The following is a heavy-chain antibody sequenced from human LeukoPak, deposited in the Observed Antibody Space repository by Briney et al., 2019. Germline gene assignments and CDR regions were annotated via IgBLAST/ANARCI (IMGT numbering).Heavy chain of an antibody. J-gene: IGHJ4*02. V-gene: IGHV4-59*01. CDR2: VYYNGST. CDR1: GGSISSYY. Sequence: SETLSLTCTVSGGSISSYYWTWIRQPPGKGLEYIGYVYYNGSTNYNPSLKSRVTISVDTSKNQFSLKLTSITAADTAMYYCARGLGSGWPFDYWGQGTLVAVSS. D-gene: IGHD6-19*01. CDR3: ARGLGSGWPFDY.